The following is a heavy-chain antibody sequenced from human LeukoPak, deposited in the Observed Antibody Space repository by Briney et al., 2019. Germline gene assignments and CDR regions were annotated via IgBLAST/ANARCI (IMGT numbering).Heavy chain of an antibody. J-gene: IGHJ6*03. CDR2: ISYDGSNK. D-gene: IGHD2-2*01. V-gene: IGHV3-30*04. CDR1: GFTFSSYA. Sequence: TGGSLRLSCAASGFTFSSYAMHWVRQAPGKGLEWVAVISYDGSNKYYADSVKGRFTISRDNSKNTLYLQMNSLRAEDTAVYYCARDWADIVVVPAAMLHYYYYYMDVWGKGTTVTVSS. CDR3: ARDWADIVVVPAAMLHYYYYYMDV.